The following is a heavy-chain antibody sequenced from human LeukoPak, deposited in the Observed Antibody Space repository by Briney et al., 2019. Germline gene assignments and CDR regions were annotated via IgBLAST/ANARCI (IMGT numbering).Heavy chain of an antibody. CDR1: GYTFSSYV. D-gene: IGHD1-1*01. CDR3: AKDRGGTGGFDY. V-gene: IGHV1-3*01. Sequence: HRASVKVSCKASGYTFSSYVIHWLRRAPGQRLEWMGWISVGNGDTKYSQKFQGRVTIARDTSASTAYMELSSLRSEDTAIYYCAKDRGGTGGFDYWGQGTLVTVSS. CDR2: ISVGNGDT. J-gene: IGHJ4*02.